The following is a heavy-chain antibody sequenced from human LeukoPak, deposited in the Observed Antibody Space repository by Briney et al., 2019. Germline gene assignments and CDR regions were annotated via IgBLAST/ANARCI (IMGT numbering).Heavy chain of an antibody. CDR1: GFTFSNAW. CDR3: ARAPRMVYFDY. Sequence: GGSLRLSCAGSGFTFSNAWMCWVRQAPGKGLEWVGRIKSKTDGGTTDYAAPVKGRFSISRDDSENTLYLQMNSLRAEDTAVYYCARAPRMVYFDYWGQGTLVTVSS. D-gene: IGHD2-15*01. J-gene: IGHJ4*02. V-gene: IGHV3-15*01. CDR2: IKSKTDGGTT.